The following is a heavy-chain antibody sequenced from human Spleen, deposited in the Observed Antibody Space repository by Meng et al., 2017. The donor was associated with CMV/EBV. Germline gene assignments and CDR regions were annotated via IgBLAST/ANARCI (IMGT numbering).Heavy chain of an antibody. CDR3: ARDRTYSYYYGMDV. V-gene: IGHV3-48*03. Sequence: GESLKISCTASGFTFSDYEMNWVRQAPGKGLGWLSYISVSGSTIYYAESVRGRFTISRDNAKNSLFLQMKSLRPEDTAIYSCARDRTYSYYYGMDVWGQGTTVTVSS. CDR2: ISVSGSTI. D-gene: IGHD1-14*01. CDR1: GFTFSDYE. J-gene: IGHJ6*02.